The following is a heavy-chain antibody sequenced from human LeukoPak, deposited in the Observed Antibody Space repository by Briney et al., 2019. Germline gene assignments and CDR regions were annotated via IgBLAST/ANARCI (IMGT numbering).Heavy chain of an antibody. D-gene: IGHD4-17*01. CDR1: GYTFTHYP. Sequence: ASVKVSCKASGYTFTHYPLHWIRQAPGQRLEWVGWINTGNGNTKYSQNFQGRVTISRDTSTNTAYLDLGSLRSEDTAVYYCARDLTYGDYFDSWGQGTLVTASS. V-gene: IGHV1-3*04. CDR2: INTGNGNT. J-gene: IGHJ4*02. CDR3: ARDLTYGDYFDS.